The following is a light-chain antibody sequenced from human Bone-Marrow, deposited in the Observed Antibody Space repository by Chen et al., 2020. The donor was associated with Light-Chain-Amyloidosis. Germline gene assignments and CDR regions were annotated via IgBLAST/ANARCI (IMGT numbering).Light chain of an antibody. V-gene: IGLV2-14*01. Sequence: QSALTQPASVSGSPGQSITIPSIGTSSDVAGDNHVSWYQQHPAKAPKLMIYEVTNRPSWVPDRFSGSKSDNTASLTISGLQTEDEADYFCSSYTITNTLVFGSGTRVTVL. CDR1: SSDVAGDNH. CDR3: SSYTITNTLV. J-gene: IGLJ1*01. CDR2: EVT.